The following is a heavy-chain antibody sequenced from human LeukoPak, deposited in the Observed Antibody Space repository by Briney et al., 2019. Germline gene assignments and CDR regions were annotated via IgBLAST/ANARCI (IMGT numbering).Heavy chain of an antibody. D-gene: IGHD3-22*01. CDR1: GFTFSGYS. J-gene: IGHJ4*02. V-gene: IGHV3-21*01. Sequence: GGSLRLSCAASGFTFSGYSMNWVRQAPGKGLEWVSSISSSSSYIYYADSVKGRFTISRDNAKNSLYLQMNSLRAEDTAVYYCARDPHYYDSSGYTFDYWGQGTLVTVSS. CDR2: ISSSSSYI. CDR3: ARDPHYYDSSGYTFDY.